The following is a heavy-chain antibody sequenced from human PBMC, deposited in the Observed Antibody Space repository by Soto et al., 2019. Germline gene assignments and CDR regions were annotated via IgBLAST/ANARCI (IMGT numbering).Heavy chain of an antibody. D-gene: IGHD6-13*01. CDR2: IYYSGST. J-gene: IGHJ2*01. V-gene: IGHV4-31*03. Sequence: SETLSLTCTVSGGSISSGGYYWSWIRQHPGKGLEWIGYIYYSGSTYYNPSLKSRVTISVDTSKNQFSLKLGSVTAADTAVYYCARGHAPYSADWYFDLWGRGTLVTVSS. CDR1: GGSISSGGYY. CDR3: ARGHAPYSADWYFDL.